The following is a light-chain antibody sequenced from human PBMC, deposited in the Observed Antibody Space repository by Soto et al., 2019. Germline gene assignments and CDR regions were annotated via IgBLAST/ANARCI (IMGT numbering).Light chain of an antibody. Sequence: QSALTQPASVSGSPGQSITISCTGTSSDVGGYNYVSWYQQHPGKAPKLMIYDVSNRPSGVSNRFSGSKSGNTASLTISGLQAEDEAHYYLRSYTSSSTGFFGNGSKVTVL. CDR2: DVS. J-gene: IGLJ1*01. CDR1: SSDVGGYNY. V-gene: IGLV2-14*01. CDR3: RSYTSSSTGF.